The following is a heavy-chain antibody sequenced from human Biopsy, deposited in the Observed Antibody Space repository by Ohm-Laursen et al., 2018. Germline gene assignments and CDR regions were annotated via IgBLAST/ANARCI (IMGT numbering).Heavy chain of an antibody. CDR3: AADSGSGSHFRFDY. Sequence: ASVKASCKASGYTFTNYYMHWVRRAPGQGLEWMGIINPSGSDATYAQKFQGRVTMTRDTSTSTAYMDLSSLRSEDTAVYYCAADSGSGSHFRFDYWGQGALVSVSS. CDR1: GYTFTNYY. CDR2: INPSGSDA. D-gene: IGHD3-10*01. J-gene: IGHJ4*02. V-gene: IGHV1-46*01.